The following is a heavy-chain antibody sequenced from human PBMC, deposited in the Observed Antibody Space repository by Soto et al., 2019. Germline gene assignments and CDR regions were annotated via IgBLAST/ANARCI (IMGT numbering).Heavy chain of an antibody. CDR2: IIPIFGTA. V-gene: IGHV1-69*05. Sequence: ASVKVSCKASGCTFISYSFNWVLQAPGQGREWLGGIIPIFGTAHYAQKFQGRVTITTDKSTSTAYMELSSLRSEDTAVYFCARVVGAMFRGSRNYNGMDLWGQGTLVTVSS. D-gene: IGHD3-10*01. CDR1: GCTFISYS. J-gene: IGHJ5*02. CDR3: ARVVGAMFRGSRNYNGMDL.